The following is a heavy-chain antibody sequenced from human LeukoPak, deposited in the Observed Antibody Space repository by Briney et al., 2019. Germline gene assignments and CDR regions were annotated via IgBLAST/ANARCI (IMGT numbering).Heavy chain of an antibody. CDR2: ISSSSGTT. CDR1: GFTFSSYG. V-gene: IGHV3-48*01. J-gene: IGHJ5*02. D-gene: IGHD3-10*01. CDR3: TSFGRSGSLNWFDP. Sequence: GGSLRLSCAASGFTFSSYGMHWVRQAPGKGLEWVSYISSSSGTTYYADSVKGRFTISRDDAKNSLYLQMNSLRAEDTAVYYCTSFGRSGSLNWFDPWGQGTLVTVSS.